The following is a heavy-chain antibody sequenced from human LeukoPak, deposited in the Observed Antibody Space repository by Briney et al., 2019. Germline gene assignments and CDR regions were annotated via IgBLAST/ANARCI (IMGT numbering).Heavy chain of an antibody. CDR3: ARGYQWLVPDY. J-gene: IGHJ4*02. D-gene: IGHD6-19*01. V-gene: IGHV3-66*01. CDR2: IYSGGST. Sequence: GGSLRLSCAASGFTVSSSFMSWVRQAPGKGLEWVSIIYSGGSTYNVDSVRGRFTISRDHSKNTLYLQMNSLRAEDTPVYYCARGYQWLVPDYWGQGTLVTVSS. CDR1: GFTVSSSF.